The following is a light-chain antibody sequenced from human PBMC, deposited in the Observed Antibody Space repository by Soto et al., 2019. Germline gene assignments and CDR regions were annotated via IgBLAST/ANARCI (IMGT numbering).Light chain of an antibody. J-gene: IGLJ2*01. CDR1: RSDVGGYNY. Sequence: QSALTQPPSASGSPGQSVTISWTATRSDVGGYNYVSWYQQHPGKAPKLMIYEVSKRPSGVPDRFSGSKSGNTASLTVSGLQAEAEAEYYCSSYAGSNNPLVFGAGTKLTVL. CDR2: EVS. CDR3: SSYAGSNNPLV. V-gene: IGLV2-8*01.